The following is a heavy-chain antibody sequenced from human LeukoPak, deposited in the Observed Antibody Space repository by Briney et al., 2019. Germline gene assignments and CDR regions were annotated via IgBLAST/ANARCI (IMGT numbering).Heavy chain of an antibody. J-gene: IGHJ6*02. CDR1: GGTFSSYA. CDR3: ARFPRRGYSYGYYYYYGMDV. Sequence: SVKVSCKASGGTFSSYAISWVRQAPGQGLEWMGRIIPILGIANYAQKFQGRVTITADKSTSTAYMELSSLRSEDTAVYYCARFPRRGYSYGYYYYYGMDVWGQGTTVTVSS. V-gene: IGHV1-69*04. CDR2: IIPILGIA. D-gene: IGHD5-18*01.